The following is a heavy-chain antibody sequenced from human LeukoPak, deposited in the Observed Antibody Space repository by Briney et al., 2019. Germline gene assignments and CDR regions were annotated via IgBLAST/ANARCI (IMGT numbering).Heavy chain of an antibody. CDR1: GFTFSSYA. D-gene: IGHD2-2*01. CDR2: ISGSGGST. V-gene: IGHV3-23*01. J-gene: IGHJ4*02. Sequence: GGSLRLSCAASGFTFSSYAMSWVRQAPGKGLEWVSAISGSGGSTYYADSVKGRFTISRDNSKNTLYLQMNSLRAEGTAVYYCAKKGRYCSSTSCYNDYWGQGTLVTVSS. CDR3: AKKGRYCSSTSCYNDY.